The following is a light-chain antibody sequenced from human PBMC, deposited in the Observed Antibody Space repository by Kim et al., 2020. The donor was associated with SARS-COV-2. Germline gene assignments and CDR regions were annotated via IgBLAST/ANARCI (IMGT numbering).Light chain of an antibody. CDR1: QSLGANF. CDR3: QQYVNSPLS. Sequence: SPGESASLFCRASQSLGANFLAWYQQKPGQAPRLLIYRASTRASGIPDRFSGSGSGTDFTLTISSLEPEDIAVYFCQQYVNSPLSFGGGTKVDIK. J-gene: IGKJ4*01. V-gene: IGKV3-20*01. CDR2: RAS.